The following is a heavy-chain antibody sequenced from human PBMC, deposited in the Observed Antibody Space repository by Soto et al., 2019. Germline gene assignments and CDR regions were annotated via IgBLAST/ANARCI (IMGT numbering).Heavy chain of an antibody. CDR3: SHGYYQYFNS. J-gene: IGHJ4*02. CDR2: IKSKTDGGTA. Sequence: PGGSLRLSCAVSGVTLSNVWMNWVRQAPGKGTEWVARIKSKTDGGTADYAAPVKGRFTISRDDSENTLYLQMNSLKTEDTAVYYCSHGYYQYFNSWGQGT. V-gene: IGHV3-15*07. CDR1: GVTLSNVW. D-gene: IGHD5-18*01.